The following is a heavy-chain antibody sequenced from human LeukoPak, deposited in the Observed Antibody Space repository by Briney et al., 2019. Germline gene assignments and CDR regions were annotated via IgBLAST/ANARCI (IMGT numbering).Heavy chain of an antibody. CDR2: IIPILGIA. CDR3: ARDRAYYGSGRTLDY. D-gene: IGHD3-10*01. CDR1: GGTFSTYT. J-gene: IGHJ4*02. Sequence: ASVKVSCKASGGTFSTYTINWVRQAPGQGLEWMGGIIPILGIANYAQKFQGRVTITADKSTSTAYMELSSLRSEDTAVYYCARDRAYYGSGRTLDYWGQGTLVTVS. V-gene: IGHV1-69*10.